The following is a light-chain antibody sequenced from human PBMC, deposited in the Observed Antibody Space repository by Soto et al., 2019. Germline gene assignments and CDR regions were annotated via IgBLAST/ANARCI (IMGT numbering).Light chain of an antibody. Sequence: SALTQPASVSGSPGQSITISCTGTSSDVGRYNYVSWYQQHPGRAPRLIVYEVINRPAGVSNRFSGSKSGNTASLTISGLHAADEADYYCCSYTRSSTLLFGGGTKLTVL. CDR1: SSDVGRYNY. CDR2: EVI. J-gene: IGLJ2*01. CDR3: CSYTRSSTLL. V-gene: IGLV2-14*01.